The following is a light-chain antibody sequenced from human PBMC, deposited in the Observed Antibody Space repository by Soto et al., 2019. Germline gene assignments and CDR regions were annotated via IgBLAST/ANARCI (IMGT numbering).Light chain of an antibody. V-gene: IGKV1-5*01. CDR2: GAS. CDR3: QHHNSYSQP. Sequence: DIQLTQSPPTLSASVGDRVTITCRASQSIRYYLAWYQQMPGKAPKLLIYGASSLQSGVPSRFSGSGSGTEFTLTISSLQPYDFSTYFCQHHNSYSQPFAQGTKVDIK. J-gene: IGKJ1*01. CDR1: QSIRYY.